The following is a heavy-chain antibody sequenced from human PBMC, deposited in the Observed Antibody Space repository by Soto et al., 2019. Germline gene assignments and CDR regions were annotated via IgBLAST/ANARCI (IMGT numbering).Heavy chain of an antibody. D-gene: IGHD3-3*01. CDR1: GGSFSGYY. J-gene: IGHJ6*03. V-gene: IGHV4-34*01. CDR2: INHSGST. CDR3: ARVAKITIFGVVIMARYYYYDMDV. Sequence: SETLSLTCAVYGGSFSGYYWSWIRQPPGKGLEWIGEINHSGSTNYNPSLKSRVTISVDTSKNQFSLKLSSVTAADTAVYYCARVAKITIFGVVIMARYYYYDMDVWGKGTTVTVSS.